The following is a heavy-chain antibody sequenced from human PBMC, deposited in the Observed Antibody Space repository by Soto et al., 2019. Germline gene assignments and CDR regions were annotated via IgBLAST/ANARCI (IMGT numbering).Heavy chain of an antibody. CDR3: ARLYSSSWLNYFDY. CDR1: GGSISSSNW. V-gene: IGHV4-4*02. J-gene: IGHJ4*02. D-gene: IGHD6-13*01. CDR2: IYHSGST. Sequence: SETLSLTCAVSGGSISSSNWWSWVRQPPGKGLEWIGEIYHSGSTNYNPSLKSRVTISVDKSKNQFSLKLSSVTAADTAVYYCARLYSSSWLNYFDYWGQGTLVPVSS.